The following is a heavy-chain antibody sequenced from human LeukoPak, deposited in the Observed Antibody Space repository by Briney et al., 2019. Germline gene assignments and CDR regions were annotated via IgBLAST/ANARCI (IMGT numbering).Heavy chain of an antibody. D-gene: IGHD4-17*01. CDR3: ARRQGTTVTKRNRYYFDY. V-gene: IGHV4-34*01. CDR2: INHSGST. Sequence: ASETLSLTCAVYGGSFSGYYWSWIRQPPGKGLEWIGEINHSGSTNYNPSLKSRVTISVDTSKNQFSLKLSSVTAADTAVYYCARRQGTTVTKRNRYYFDYWGQGTLVTVSS. CDR1: GGSFSGYY. J-gene: IGHJ4*02.